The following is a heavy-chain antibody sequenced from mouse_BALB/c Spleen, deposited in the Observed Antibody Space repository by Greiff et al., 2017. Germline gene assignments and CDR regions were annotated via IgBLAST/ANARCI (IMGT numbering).Heavy chain of an antibody. CDR2: IDTSDSYT. J-gene: IGHJ2*01. CDR1: GYTFTDYW. Sequence: QVQLKQPGAELVMPGASVKMSCKASGYTFTDYWMHWVQQRPGQGLEWIGAIDTSDSYTSYNQKFKGKATLTVDESSSTAYMQLSSLTAENSAVYYCARRGEEYYFDYWGQGNTLTVSA. CDR3: ARRGEEYYFDY. V-gene: IGHV1-69*01.